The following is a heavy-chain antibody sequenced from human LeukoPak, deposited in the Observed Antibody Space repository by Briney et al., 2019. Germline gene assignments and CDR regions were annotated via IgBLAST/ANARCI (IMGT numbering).Heavy chain of an antibody. CDR1: GYTFTSYY. CDR3: ARGFNWNEYYFDY. V-gene: IGHV1-46*01. Sequence: ASVKVSCKASGYTFTSYYMNWVRQVPGQGLEWMGIMNPTGGTTTYAQKFQGRVTMTRDMSTSTVYMELSSLRSEDTAVYYCARGFNWNEYYFDYWGQGTLVTVSS. CDR2: MNPTGGTT. D-gene: IGHD1-20*01. J-gene: IGHJ4*02.